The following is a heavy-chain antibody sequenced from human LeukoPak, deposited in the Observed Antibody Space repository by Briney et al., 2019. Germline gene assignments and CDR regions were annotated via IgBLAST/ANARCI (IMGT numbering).Heavy chain of an antibody. V-gene: IGHV3-23*01. CDR1: GFTFNNYA. J-gene: IGHJ4*02. D-gene: IGHD3-22*01. Sequence: PGGSLRLSCSASGFTFNNYAMSWVRQAPGKGLEWVSGISGSGGSRNYADSVKGRFTISRDNSKNTLYLQMNGLRAEDTAVYYCAKDGAYDSSGYSRFDYWGQGTLVTVSS. CDR2: ISGSGGSR. CDR3: AKDGAYDSSGYSRFDY.